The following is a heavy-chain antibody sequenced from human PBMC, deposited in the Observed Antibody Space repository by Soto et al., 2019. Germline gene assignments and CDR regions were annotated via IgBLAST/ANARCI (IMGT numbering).Heavy chain of an antibody. CDR1: GFTFSSYE. J-gene: IGHJ4*02. CDR3: AREDSSDVFDY. Sequence: PGGSLRLSCAASGFTFSSYEMNWVRQAPGKGLEWVSFIGSSRRSIYYADSVEGRFTVSRDNAKNLLYLQMNSLRAEDTAVYYCAREDSSDVFDYWGQGTLVTVSS. V-gene: IGHV3-48*03. CDR2: IGSSRRSI.